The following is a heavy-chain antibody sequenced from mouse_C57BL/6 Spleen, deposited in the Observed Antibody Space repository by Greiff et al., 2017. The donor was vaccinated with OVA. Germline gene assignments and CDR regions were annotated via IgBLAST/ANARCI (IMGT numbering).Heavy chain of an antibody. V-gene: IGHV3-6*01. CDR3: ARDRNYYALGYFDV. D-gene: IGHD1-1*01. CDR2: ISYDGSN. Sequence: ESGPGLVKPSQSLSLTCSVTGYSITSGYYWNWIRQFPGNKLEWMGYISYDGSNNYNPSLKNRISITRDTSKNQFFLKLNSVTTEDTATYYCARDRNYYALGYFDVWGTGTTVTVSS. J-gene: IGHJ1*03. CDR1: GYSITSGYY.